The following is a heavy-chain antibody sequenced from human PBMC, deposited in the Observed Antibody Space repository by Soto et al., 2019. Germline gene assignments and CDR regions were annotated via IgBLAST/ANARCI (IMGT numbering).Heavy chain of an antibody. D-gene: IGHD3-22*01. CDR3: ARDVWDSSGYFLDY. V-gene: IGHV3-33*05. Sequence: PGGSLRLSCAASGFTFSTYGIHWVRQAPGKGLEWAAVIKNDGTDAWYADSVKGRFTISRDNSKNTVFLQMSSLRDDDTAVYYCARDVWDSSGYFLDYWGQGTLVTVSS. CDR1: GFTFSTYG. CDR2: IKNDGTDA. J-gene: IGHJ4*02.